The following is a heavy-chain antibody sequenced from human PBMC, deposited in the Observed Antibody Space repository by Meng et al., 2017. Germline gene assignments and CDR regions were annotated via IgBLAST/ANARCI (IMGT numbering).Heavy chain of an antibody. Sequence: EGRLVESGGGVVRPGGSLRLSCAASGFTFDDYGMSWVRQAPGKGLEWVSGINWNGGSTGYADSVKGRFTISRDNAKNSLYLQMNSLRAEDTALYHCARDASIAADSVQFDPWGQGTLVTVSS. J-gene: IGHJ5*02. CDR2: INWNGGST. CDR3: ARDASIAADSVQFDP. CDR1: GFTFDDYG. D-gene: IGHD6-25*01. V-gene: IGHV3-20*01.